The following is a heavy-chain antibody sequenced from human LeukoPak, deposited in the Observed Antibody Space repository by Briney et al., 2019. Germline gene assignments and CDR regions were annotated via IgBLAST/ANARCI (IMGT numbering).Heavy chain of an antibody. CDR3: ARDYYDFWSGMGYYYYMDV. D-gene: IGHD3-3*01. J-gene: IGHJ6*03. V-gene: IGHV1-46*01. CDR2: INPSGGGT. Sequence: ASVKVSCKASGYTFTSYYMHWVRQAPGQGLEWMGIINPSGGGTSYAQKFQGRVTITADKSTSTAYMELSSLRSEDTAVYYCARDYYDFWSGMGYYYYMDVWGKGTTVTVSS. CDR1: GYTFTSYY.